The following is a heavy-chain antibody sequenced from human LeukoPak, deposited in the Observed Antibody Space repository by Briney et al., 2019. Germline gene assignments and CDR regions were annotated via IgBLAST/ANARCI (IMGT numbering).Heavy chain of an antibody. V-gene: IGHV1-3*01. CDR3: ARDRPRGWLPKWGAFDT. CDR1: GYTFTSYA. J-gene: IGHJ3*02. CDR2: INAGNGNT. Sequence: ASVKVSCKASGYTFTSYAMHWVRQAPGQRLEWMGWINAGNGNTKYSQKFQGRVTITRDTSASTAYMELSSLRSEDTAVYYCARDRPRGWLPKWGAFDTWGQGTMVTVSS. D-gene: IGHD5-12*01.